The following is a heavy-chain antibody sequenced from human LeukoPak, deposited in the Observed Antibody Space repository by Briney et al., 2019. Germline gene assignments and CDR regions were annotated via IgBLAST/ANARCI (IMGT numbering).Heavy chain of an antibody. D-gene: IGHD1-26*01. Sequence: QPGGSLRLSCAASGFTFSSYAMSWVRQAPGKGLEWVSAISGSGGSTYYADSVKGRFTISRDNSKDTLYLQMNSLRAEDTAVYCCAKDNIVGAYYGRTAGYWGQGTLVTVSS. CDR1: GFTFSSYA. CDR3: AKDNIVGAYYGRTAGY. V-gene: IGHV3-23*01. J-gene: IGHJ4*02. CDR2: ISGSGGST.